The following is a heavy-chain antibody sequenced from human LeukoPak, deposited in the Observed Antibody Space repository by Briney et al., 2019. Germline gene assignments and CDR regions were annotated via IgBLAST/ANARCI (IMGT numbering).Heavy chain of an antibody. D-gene: IGHD2-2*02. V-gene: IGHV4-59*01. CDR2: IYYSGST. CDR3: ARVWGRPAAISEPMANYYDYYMDV. CDR1: GGSISSYY. Sequence: SETLSLTCTVSGGSISSYYWSWIRQPPGKGLEWIGYIYYSGSTNYNPSLKSRVTISVDTSKNQSSLKLSSVTAADTAVYYGARVWGRPAAISEPMANYYDYYMDVWGKGTTVTVSS. J-gene: IGHJ6*03.